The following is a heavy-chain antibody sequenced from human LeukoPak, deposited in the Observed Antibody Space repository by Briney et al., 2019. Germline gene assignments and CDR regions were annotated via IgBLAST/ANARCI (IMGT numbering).Heavy chain of an antibody. J-gene: IGHJ6*02. CDR1: GFTFSDYY. V-gene: IGHV3-11*01. CDR3: AARGSTRNYYYYSMDV. Sequence: GGSLRLSCAASGFTFSDYYMSWIRQAPGKGLEWVSYISSSGSTIYYADSVKGRFTISRDNAKNSLYLQMNSLRAEDTAVYYCAARGSTRNYYYYSMDVWGQGTTVTVSS. D-gene: IGHD2-2*01. CDR2: ISSSGSTI.